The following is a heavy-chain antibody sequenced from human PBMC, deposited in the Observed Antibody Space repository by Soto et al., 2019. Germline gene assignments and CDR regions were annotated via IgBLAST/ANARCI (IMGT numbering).Heavy chain of an antibody. CDR1: GFTFSSYG. J-gene: IGHJ6*02. V-gene: IGHV3-30*18. CDR2: ISYDGSNK. Sequence: QVQLVESGGGVVQPGRSLRLSCAASGFTFSSYGMHWVRQAPGKGLEWVAVISYDGSNKYYADSVKGRFTISRDNSKNTLYLHMNSLRAEDTAVYYCAKDRIAARPDYYYGMDVWGQGTTVTVSS. CDR3: AKDRIAARPDYYYGMDV. D-gene: IGHD6-6*01.